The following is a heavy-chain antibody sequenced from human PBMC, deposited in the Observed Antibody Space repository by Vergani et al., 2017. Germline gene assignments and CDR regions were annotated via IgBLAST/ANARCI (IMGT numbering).Heavy chain of an antibody. J-gene: IGHJ4*02. Sequence: QVQLQESGPGLVKPSETLSLTCAVSGFSIDNGYYWDWIRQPPGKGLEWIGSIYRPGRTHFTPSLKSRVTISVDTSNNHFYLRLNSLTAADTAVYYCARRSGIVYDIFSGTQCFFYFWGQGTLVTVSS. V-gene: IGHV4-38-2*01. CDR3: ARRSGIVYDIFSGTQCFFYF. CDR2: IYRPGRT. CDR1: GFSIDNGYY. D-gene: IGHD3-9*01.